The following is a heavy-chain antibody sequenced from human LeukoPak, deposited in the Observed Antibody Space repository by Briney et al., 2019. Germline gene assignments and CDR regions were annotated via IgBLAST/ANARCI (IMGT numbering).Heavy chain of an antibody. Sequence: PSETLSLTCAVYGGPFSGYYWSWIRQPPGKGLEWIGEINHSGSTNYNPSLKSRVTISVDTSKNQFSLKLSSVTAADTAVYYCARGYVASFNYWGQGTLVTVSS. J-gene: IGHJ4*02. CDR2: INHSGST. CDR3: ARGYVASFNY. CDR1: GGPFSGYY. V-gene: IGHV4-34*01. D-gene: IGHD5-12*01.